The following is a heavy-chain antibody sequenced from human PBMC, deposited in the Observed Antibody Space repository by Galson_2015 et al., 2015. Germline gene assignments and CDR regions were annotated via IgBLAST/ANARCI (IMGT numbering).Heavy chain of an antibody. V-gene: IGHV3-74*01. J-gene: IGHJ4*02. CDR3: ARRGLMTAACNPYFDY. CDR1: GFTFSSYW. Sequence: SLRLSCAASGFTFSSYWMHWVRQAPGTGLVWVSRINSDGSTTTYADSVKGRFTISRDNAKNTLYLQMNSLRAEDTAVYYCARRGLMTAACNPYFDYWGQGTLVTVSS. D-gene: IGHD6-13*01. CDR2: INSDGSTT.